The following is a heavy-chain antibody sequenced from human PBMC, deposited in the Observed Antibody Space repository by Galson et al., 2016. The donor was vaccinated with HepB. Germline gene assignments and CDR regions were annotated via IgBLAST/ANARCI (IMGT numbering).Heavy chain of an antibody. Sequence: SETLSLTCTVSGASINSSSYYWGWIRQPPGKGLEWIGSITYSGTTYYNPSLKSRVIISVDTSKNRFSLRLRSVTAADTSTYFCARRSGWPMFVEDWGQGTLVTVSS. CDR2: ITYSGTT. J-gene: IGHJ4*02. CDR1: GASINSSSYY. D-gene: IGHD6-19*01. CDR3: ARRSGWPMFVED. V-gene: IGHV4-39*01.